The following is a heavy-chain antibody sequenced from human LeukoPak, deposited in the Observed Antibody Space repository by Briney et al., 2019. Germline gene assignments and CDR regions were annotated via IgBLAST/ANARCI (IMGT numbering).Heavy chain of an antibody. Sequence: GGSLRLSCAASGFTFSSYAMHWVRQAPGKGLEWVAVISYDGSNKYYADSVKGRFTISRDNSKNTLYLQMSSLRAEDTAVYYCARAHPSYDFWSGWDVWGKGTTVTVSS. J-gene: IGHJ6*04. D-gene: IGHD3-3*01. CDR3: ARAHPSYDFWSGWDV. CDR2: ISYDGSNK. CDR1: GFTFSSYA. V-gene: IGHV3-30-3*01.